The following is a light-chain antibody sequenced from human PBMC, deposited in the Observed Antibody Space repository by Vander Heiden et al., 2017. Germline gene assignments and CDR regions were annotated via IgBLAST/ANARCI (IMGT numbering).Light chain of an antibody. CDR1: QSISTY. CDR3: QQSDSTPQT. V-gene: IGKV1-39*01. CDR2: ATS. J-gene: IGKJ3*01. Sequence: DIQMTQSPPSLSASVGDRVTITCRASQSISTYLNWYQQKAGEAPKLLIYATSSLQSGVPSRFSGSGSGTDFTLTISSLRPEDFATYFCQQSDSTPQTFGHGTKVDIK.